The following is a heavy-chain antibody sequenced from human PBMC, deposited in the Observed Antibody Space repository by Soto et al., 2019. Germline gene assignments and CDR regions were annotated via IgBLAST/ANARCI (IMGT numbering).Heavy chain of an antibody. CDR2: IYYSGST. J-gene: IGHJ3*02. V-gene: IGHV4-31*03. CDR3: ASLKGYCGGDCSNAFDI. D-gene: IGHD2-21*02. CDR1: GGSISSGGYY. Sequence: QVQLQESGPGLVKPSQTLSLTCTVSGGSISSGGYYWSWIRQHPGKGLEWIGSIYYSGSTYYNPSLKSRVTISVDTAKNQFSLKLSSVTAADTAVYYCASLKGYCGGDCSNAFDIWGQGTMVTVSS.